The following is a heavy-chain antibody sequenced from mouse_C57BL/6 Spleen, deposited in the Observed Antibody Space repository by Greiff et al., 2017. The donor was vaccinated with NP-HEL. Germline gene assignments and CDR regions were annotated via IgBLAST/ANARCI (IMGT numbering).Heavy chain of an antibody. CDR1: GFSLTSYG. CDR3: ARDYYGSSPLFAY. CDR2: IWRGGST. J-gene: IGHJ3*01. D-gene: IGHD1-1*01. V-gene: IGHV2-2*01. Sequence: VHLVESGPGLVQPSQSLSITCTVSGFSLTSYGVHWVRQSPGKGLEWLGVIWRGGSTDYNAAFISRLSISKDNSKSQVFFKMNSLQADDTAIYYCARDYYGSSPLFAYWGQGTLVTVSA.